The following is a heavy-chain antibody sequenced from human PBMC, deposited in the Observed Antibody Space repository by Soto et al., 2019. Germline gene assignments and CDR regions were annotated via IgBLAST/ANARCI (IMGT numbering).Heavy chain of an antibody. CDR2: ISAYNGNT. Sequence: ASVKVSCKASGYTFTSYGISWVRQAPGQGLEWIGWISAYNGNTNYAQKLQGRVTMTTDTSTSTAYMELRSLRSDDTAVYYCARARYFDWLLLNYYYMDVWGKGTTVTVSS. J-gene: IGHJ6*03. D-gene: IGHD3-9*01. CDR1: GYTFTSYG. CDR3: ARARYFDWLLLNYYYMDV. V-gene: IGHV1-18*01.